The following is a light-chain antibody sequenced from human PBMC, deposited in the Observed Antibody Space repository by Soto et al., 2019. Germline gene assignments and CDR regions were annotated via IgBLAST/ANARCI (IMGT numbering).Light chain of an antibody. V-gene: IGLV1-44*01. CDR1: SSNIGSNT. Sequence: QSGLTQPPSASGTPGQRVTISCTGSSSNIGSNTVNWYQQLPGTAPKLLIYSNNQRPSGVPDRFSGSKSGTSASLAISGLQSEDEADYYCAAWDDSLNGRVFGTGTKVTVL. CDR3: AAWDDSLNGRV. J-gene: IGLJ1*01. CDR2: SNN.